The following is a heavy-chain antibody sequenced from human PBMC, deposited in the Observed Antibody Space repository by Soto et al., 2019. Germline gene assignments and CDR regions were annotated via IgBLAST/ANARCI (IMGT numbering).Heavy chain of an antibody. J-gene: IGHJ4*02. Sequence: AAVKVSCKPSGCTFPNYEITWALQAAGQGLEWVGWVNPNSGYTDYAQKFVGRVTITRNTPLRTAYMELSSLTSGDTAVYYCARRYSYGWNDYWGQGTLVTVSS. CDR2: VNPNSGYT. CDR3: ARRYSYGWNDY. CDR1: GCTFPNYE. V-gene: IGHV1-8*01. D-gene: IGHD5-18*01.